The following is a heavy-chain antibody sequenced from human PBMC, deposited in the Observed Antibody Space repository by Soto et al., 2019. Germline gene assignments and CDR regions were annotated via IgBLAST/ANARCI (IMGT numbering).Heavy chain of an antibody. J-gene: IGHJ6*03. Sequence: EVQLLESGGDLVQPGGSLRLSCAASGFTFSSYAMTWVRQAPGKGLEWVSGISGSGGSTYYADSVKGRFTVSRDNSRNTLYLQVNSLRAEDTAIYYCAKTPSNVRFLDYYMEVWGKGTTVTVSS. CDR2: ISGSGGST. D-gene: IGHD3-3*01. CDR3: AKTPSNVRFLDYYMEV. CDR1: GFTFSSYA. V-gene: IGHV3-23*01.